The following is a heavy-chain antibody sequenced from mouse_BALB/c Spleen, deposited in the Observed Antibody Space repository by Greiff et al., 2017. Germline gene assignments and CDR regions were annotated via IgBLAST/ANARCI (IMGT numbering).Heavy chain of an antibody. CDR1: GFTFSSYA. J-gene: IGHJ4*01. V-gene: IGHV5-6-5*01. Sequence: EVQLMESGGGLVKPGGSLKLSCAASGFTFSSYAMSWVRQTPEKRLEWVASISSGGSTYYPDSVKGRFTISRDNARNILYLQMSSLRSEDTAMYYCARGYGFSYAMDYWGQGTSVTVSS. CDR2: ISSGGST. D-gene: IGHD2-10*02. CDR3: ARGYGFSYAMDY.